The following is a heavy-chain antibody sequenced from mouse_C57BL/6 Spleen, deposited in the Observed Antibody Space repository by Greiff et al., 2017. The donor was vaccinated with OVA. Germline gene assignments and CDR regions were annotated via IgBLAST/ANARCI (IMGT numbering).Heavy chain of an antibody. CDR3: AADGLFYAMDY. CDR1: GYSITSGYY. V-gene: IGHV3-6*01. Sequence: EVKLLESGPGLVKPSQSLSLTCSVTGYSITSGYYWNWIRQFPGNKLEWMGYISYDGSNNYNPSLKNRISITRDTSKNQFFLKLNSVTTEDTATYYCAADGLFYAMDYWGQGTSVTVSS. D-gene: IGHD6-1*01. J-gene: IGHJ4*01. CDR2: ISYDGSN.